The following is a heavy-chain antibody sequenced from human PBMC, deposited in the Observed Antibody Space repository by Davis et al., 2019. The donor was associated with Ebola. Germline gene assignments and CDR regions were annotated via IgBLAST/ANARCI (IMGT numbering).Heavy chain of an antibody. V-gene: IGHV3-11*06. CDR1: GFTFSTYA. Sequence: GGSLRLSCAASGFTFSTYAMGWIRQAPGKGPEWVSSISSSASYKNYADSVKGRFTISRDDAKKSLYLQMDSLRAEDTAVYYCAQQLGDYGGNALRYWGQGTLVTVSS. D-gene: IGHD4-23*01. J-gene: IGHJ4*02. CDR2: ISSSASYK. CDR3: AQQLGDYGGNALRY.